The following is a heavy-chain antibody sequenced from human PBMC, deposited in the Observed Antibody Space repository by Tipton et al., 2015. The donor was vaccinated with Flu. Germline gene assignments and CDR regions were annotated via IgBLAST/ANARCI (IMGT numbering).Heavy chain of an antibody. CDR3: ARGNWNSNYDNWFEP. CDR2: IYNTGLT. V-gene: IGHV4-39*07. D-gene: IGHD1-1*01. J-gene: IGHJ5*02. Sequence: TLSLPCTVSGASVNIENSYWVWIRKSLGRGLEWIGTIYNTGLTNYNPSLKSRVTVSLDMSKNQFSLNVSLVTAADTATYFCARGNWNSNYDNWFEPWGQGTPGTVSS. CDR1: GASVNIENSY.